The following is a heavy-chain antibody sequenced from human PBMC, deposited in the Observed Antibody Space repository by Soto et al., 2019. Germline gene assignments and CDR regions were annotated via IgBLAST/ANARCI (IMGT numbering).Heavy chain of an antibody. D-gene: IGHD5-12*01. V-gene: IGHV4-30-4*01. J-gene: IGHJ6*02. CDR2: IYYSGST. CDR1: GGSISSGDYY. CDR3: ARVATLRDLLGYYYYYGMDV. Sequence: QVQLQESGPGLVKPSQTLSLTCTVSGGSISSGDYYWSWIRQPPGKGLEWIGYIYYSGSTYYNPSLKSRVTISVDTSKNQFSLKLSSVTAADTAVYYCARVATLRDLLGYYYYYGMDVWGQGTTVTVSS.